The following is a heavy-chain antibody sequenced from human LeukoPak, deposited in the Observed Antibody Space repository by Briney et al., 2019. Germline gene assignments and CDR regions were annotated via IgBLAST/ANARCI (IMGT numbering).Heavy chain of an antibody. CDR2: ISNDGTNK. Sequence: GGSLRLSCAASGFTFSSYPINWVRQAPGKGLEWVAVISNDGTNKYFADSVKGRFTISRDNSKDTLHLQMNSLRAEDTAVYYCARERVETLKGFCSSGSCYHYYGMDVWGQGTTVTVSS. CDR3: ARERVETLKGFCSSGSCYHYYGMDV. V-gene: IGHV3-30-3*01. D-gene: IGHD2-2*01. CDR1: GFTFSSYP. J-gene: IGHJ6*02.